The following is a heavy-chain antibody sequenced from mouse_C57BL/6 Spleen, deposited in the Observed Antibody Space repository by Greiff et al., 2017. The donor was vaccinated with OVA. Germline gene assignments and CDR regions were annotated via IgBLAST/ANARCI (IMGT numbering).Heavy chain of an antibody. V-gene: IGHV7-1*01. J-gene: IGHJ4*01. CDR2: SRNKANDYTT. CDR1: GFTFSDFY. Sequence: EVQLQESGGGLVQSGRSLRLSCATSGFTFSDFYMEWVRQAPGKGLEWIAASRNKANDYTTEYSASVKGRFIVSRDTSQSILYLQMNALRAEDTAIYYCARDAWGAMDYWGQGTSVTVSS. CDR3: ARDAWGAMDY.